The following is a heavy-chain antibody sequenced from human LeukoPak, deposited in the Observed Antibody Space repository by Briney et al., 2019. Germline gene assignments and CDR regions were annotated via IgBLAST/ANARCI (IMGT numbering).Heavy chain of an antibody. D-gene: IGHD6-19*01. J-gene: IGHJ4*02. CDR2: IWYDGSNK. V-gene: IGHV3-33*01. CDR1: GFTFSSYG. Sequence: PGGSLRLSCAASGFTFSSYGMHWVRQAPGKGLEWVADIWYDGSNKYYADSVKGRFTISRDNSKNTLYLQMNSLRAEDTAVYYCARDLSSGFDYWGQGTLVTVSS. CDR3: ARDLSSGFDY.